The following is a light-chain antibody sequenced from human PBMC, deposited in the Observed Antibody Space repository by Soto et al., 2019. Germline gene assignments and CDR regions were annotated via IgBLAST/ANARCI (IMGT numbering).Light chain of an antibody. CDR2: GNT. V-gene: IGLV1-40*01. CDR1: SSNIRSTYD. CDR3: QSYDDSLSVHYV. J-gene: IGLJ1*01. Sequence: QSVLTQPPSVSGAPRPRVTISCPGSSSNIRSTYDVQWYQQLPGTAPKLLIHGNTDRPSGVPDRFSGSKSGTSASLAITGLQADDEADYYCQSYDDSLSVHYVFGTGTKVTVL.